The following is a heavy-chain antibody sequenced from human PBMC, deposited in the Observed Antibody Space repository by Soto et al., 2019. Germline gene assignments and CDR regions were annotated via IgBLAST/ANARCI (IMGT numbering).Heavy chain of an antibody. D-gene: IGHD1-1*01. Sequence: GGSLRLSCAASGFTFSSYAMSWVRQAPGKGLEWVSAISGSGGSTYYADSVKGRFTISRDNSKNTLYLQMNSLRAEDTAVYYCAKDGRRNDYHYYGMDVWGQGTTVTVSS. V-gene: IGHV3-23*01. CDR3: AKDGRRNDYHYYGMDV. CDR1: GFTFSSYA. CDR2: ISGSGGST. J-gene: IGHJ6*02.